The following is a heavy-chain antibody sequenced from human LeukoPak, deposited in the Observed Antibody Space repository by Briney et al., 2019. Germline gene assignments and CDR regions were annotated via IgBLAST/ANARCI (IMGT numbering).Heavy chain of an antibody. J-gene: IGHJ4*02. CDR3: ANIPWDTSGCPR. Sequence: GGSLTHSCAASGFTFNTYSMNWVRQAPGKGLEWVSSISATSSYIYYADSVKGRFTISRDNAKNSLFLQMNSLRAEDTAVYYCANIPWDTSGCPRWSQGTLAIVSS. CDR2: ISATSSYI. D-gene: IGHD6-19*01. CDR1: GFTFNTYS. V-gene: IGHV3-21*01.